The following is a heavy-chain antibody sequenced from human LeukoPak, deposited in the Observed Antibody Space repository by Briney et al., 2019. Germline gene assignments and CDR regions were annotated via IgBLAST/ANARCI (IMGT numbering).Heavy chain of an antibody. V-gene: IGHV4-59*08. CDR2: IYHSGST. D-gene: IGHD6-13*01. CDR1: GGSISSYY. J-gene: IGHJ4*02. Sequence: SETLSLTCTVSGGSISSYYWSWIRQPPGKGLEWIGSIYHSGSTYYNPSLKSRVTISVDTSKNQFSLKLSSVTAADTAVYYCARLQFLGRSSSWIYWGQGTLVTVSS. CDR3: ARLQFLGRSSSWIY.